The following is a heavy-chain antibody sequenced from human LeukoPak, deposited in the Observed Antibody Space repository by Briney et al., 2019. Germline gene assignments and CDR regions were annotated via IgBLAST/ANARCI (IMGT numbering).Heavy chain of an antibody. D-gene: IGHD1-14*01. Sequence: ASVKVSCKASGGTFSSYAISWVRQAPGQGLEWMGGIIPIFGTANYAQKFQGRVTITTDESTSTAYMELSSLRSEDTAVYYCAREEKPRYYFDYWGQGTLVTVSS. V-gene: IGHV1-69*05. CDR2: IIPIFGTA. J-gene: IGHJ4*02. CDR3: AREEKPRYYFDY. CDR1: GGTFSSYA.